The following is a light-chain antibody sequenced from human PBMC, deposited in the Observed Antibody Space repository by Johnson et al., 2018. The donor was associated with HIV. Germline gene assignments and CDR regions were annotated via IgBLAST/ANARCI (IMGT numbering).Light chain of an antibody. Sequence: QSVLTQSPSVPAAPGQKVTISCSGSSSTIGNNFVSWYQVLPGTAPKLLIYKDNERPSGIPDRFSGSKSGTSATLGITGLRTGDEADYYCGSWDRSLSAYVFGTGTKVTVL. CDR2: KDN. J-gene: IGLJ1*01. CDR3: GSWDRSLSAYV. CDR1: SSTIGNNF. V-gene: IGLV1-51*02.